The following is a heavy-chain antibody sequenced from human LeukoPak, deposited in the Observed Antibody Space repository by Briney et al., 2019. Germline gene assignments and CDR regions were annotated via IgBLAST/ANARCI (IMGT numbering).Heavy chain of an antibody. Sequence: PGGSLTLSCAVSGFLFSDHWMTWVRPAPGKGLEPVANKNYDGSHKYYVASEKGRFSISGNNAKNSLYLGMSSLRAEDTAFYYCATWRGCGHGLDKWGQGTLVIVSS. J-gene: IGHJ4*02. CDR3: ATWRGCGHGLDK. CDR2: KNYDGSHK. D-gene: IGHD3-10*01. CDR1: GFLFSDHW. V-gene: IGHV3-7*01.